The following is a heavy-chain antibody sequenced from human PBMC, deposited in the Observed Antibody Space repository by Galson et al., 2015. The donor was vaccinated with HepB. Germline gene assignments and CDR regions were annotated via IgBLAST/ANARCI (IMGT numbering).Heavy chain of an antibody. Sequence: SLRLSCAASGFTFSSYAMSWVRQAPGKGLEWVSAISGSGGSTYYADSVKGRFTISRDNSKNTLYLQMNSLRAGDTAVYYCAKDRMGYCSSTSCYLDAFDIWGQGTMVTVSS. CDR2: ISGSGGST. J-gene: IGHJ3*02. D-gene: IGHD2-2*01. CDR3: AKDRMGYCSSTSCYLDAFDI. CDR1: GFTFSSYA. V-gene: IGHV3-23*01.